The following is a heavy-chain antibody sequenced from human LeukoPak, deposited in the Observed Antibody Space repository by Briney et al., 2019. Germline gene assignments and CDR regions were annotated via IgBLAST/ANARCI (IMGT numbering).Heavy chain of an antibody. CDR1: GFTFSSYG. J-gene: IGHJ4*02. CDR3: AKEGYYGSGSFPDS. Sequence: GRSLRLSCEASGFTFSSYGMHWVRRAPGKGLEWMIVVSHDGRNENYVESVKGRFTISRDNSKSTLYLQMNSLRVEDTAVYYCAKEGYYGSGSFPDSWGQGTLVTVSS. D-gene: IGHD3-10*01. V-gene: IGHV3-30*18. CDR2: VSHDGRNE.